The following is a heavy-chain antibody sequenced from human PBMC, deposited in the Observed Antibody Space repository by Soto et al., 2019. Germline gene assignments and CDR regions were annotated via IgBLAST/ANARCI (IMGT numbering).Heavy chain of an antibody. D-gene: IGHD5-18*01. Sequence: SETLSLTCIVSRGSISSYYWSWIRQPPGKGLEWIGYIYHTGGTNYNPSLRSRVTFSLDTSKNQFSPKLSSVTAADTAVYYCARGGTGYSYGYSWGQGTLVTVSS. V-gene: IGHV4-59*01. CDR3: ARGGTGYSYGYS. CDR1: RGSISSYY. CDR2: IYHTGGT. J-gene: IGHJ4*02.